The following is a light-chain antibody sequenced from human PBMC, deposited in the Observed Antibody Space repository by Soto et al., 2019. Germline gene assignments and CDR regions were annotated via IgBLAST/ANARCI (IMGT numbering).Light chain of an antibody. J-gene: IGLJ3*02. Sequence: QTVVTQEPSCSVSPGGTLTLTCALSSGSVSTTHYASWYQQTPGHAPRTLIYSTTIRFSGVPDRFSGSILGNKAALTITGAQADDESDYYCVLYMGGGIWVFGGGTKLTVL. CDR1: SGSVSTTHY. CDR2: STT. CDR3: VLYMGGGIWV. V-gene: IGLV8-61*01.